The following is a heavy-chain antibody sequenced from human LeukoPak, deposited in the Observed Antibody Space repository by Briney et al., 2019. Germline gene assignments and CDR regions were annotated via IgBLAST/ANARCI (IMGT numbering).Heavy chain of an antibody. J-gene: IGHJ4*02. CDR2: ISSSSSYI. D-gene: IGHD6-6*01. CDR3: AREPLAARDY. CDR1: GFTFSSYT. V-gene: IGHV3-21*01. Sequence: GGSLRLSCAASGFTFSSYTMNWVRQAPGKGLEWVSSISSSSSYIYYADSVKGRFTISRDNAKNSLYLQMNSLRAEDTAVYYCAREPLAARDYWGQGTLVTVSS.